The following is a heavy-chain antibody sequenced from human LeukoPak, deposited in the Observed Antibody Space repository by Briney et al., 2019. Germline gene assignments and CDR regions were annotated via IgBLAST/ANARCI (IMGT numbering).Heavy chain of an antibody. D-gene: IGHD3-9*01. V-gene: IGHV1-69*13. Sequence: SVNLSFKSTVCTFTSYAISWVRHAPGQRLEGRGGSIPIFGTANYAPKFQGRVTITADESTSTAYKELGSMRSEDTAVYYCATDTRYFDWLLPLDYWGQGTLVTVSS. CDR3: ATDTRYFDWLLPLDY. J-gene: IGHJ4*02. CDR1: VCTFTSYA. CDR2: SIPIFGTA.